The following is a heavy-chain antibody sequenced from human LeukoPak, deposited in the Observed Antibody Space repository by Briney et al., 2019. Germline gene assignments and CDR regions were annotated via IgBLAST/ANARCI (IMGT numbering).Heavy chain of an antibody. J-gene: IGHJ4*02. CDR2: INPSGGST. D-gene: IGHD6-13*01. V-gene: IGHV1-46*01. CDR3: ARDPTAAGADY. CDR1: GYTFTSYY. Sequence: ASVKVSCKASGYTFTSYYMHWVRQAPGQGLEWMGIINPSGGSTSYAQKFQGRVTMTRDTSTSTVYMELSSLRAEDTALYYCARDPTAAGADYWGQGTLVTVSS.